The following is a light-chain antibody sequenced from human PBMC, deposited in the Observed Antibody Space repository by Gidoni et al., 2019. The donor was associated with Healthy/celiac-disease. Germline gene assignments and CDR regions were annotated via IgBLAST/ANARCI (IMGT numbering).Light chain of an antibody. V-gene: IGKV1-5*03. CDR2: KAS. Sequence: DIQMTQSPSTLSASVGDRVTITCRASQSISSWLAWYQQKPGKAPKRLIYKASSLESGVTSRFSGSGYGKEFTLTISSLQPDDFATYYCQQYNSYPYTFGQGTKLEIK. CDR1: QSISSW. J-gene: IGKJ2*01. CDR3: QQYNSYPYT.